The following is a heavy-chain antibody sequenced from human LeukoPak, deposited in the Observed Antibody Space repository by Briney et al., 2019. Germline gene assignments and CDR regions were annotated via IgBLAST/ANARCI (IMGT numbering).Heavy chain of an antibody. CDR3: ARFSLGAAAAGFDP. J-gene: IGHJ5*02. CDR2: ISTYNDDS. V-gene: IGHV1-18*01. D-gene: IGHD6-13*01. Sequence: ASVKVSCKASGYTFTSYAFSWVRQAPGQGLEWMGWISTYNDDSIYAQNFQGRFTMTTDTSTSTAYMDLRSLRSDDTAVYYCARFSLGAAAAGFDPWGQGTLVTVSS. CDR1: GYTFTSYA.